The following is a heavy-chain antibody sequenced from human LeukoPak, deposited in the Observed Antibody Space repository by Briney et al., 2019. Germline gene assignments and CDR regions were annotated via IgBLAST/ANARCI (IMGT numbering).Heavy chain of an antibody. D-gene: IGHD2-2*01. Sequence: WASVKVSCKASGGTFSSYAISWVRQAPGQGLEWMGRIIPILGIANYAQKFQGRVTITADKSTSTAYMELSSLRSEDTAVYYFARAYCSSTSCLAKYYYGMDVWGQGTTVTVSS. J-gene: IGHJ6*02. CDR2: IIPILGIA. V-gene: IGHV1-69*04. CDR1: GGTFSSYA. CDR3: ARAYCSSTSCLAKYYYGMDV.